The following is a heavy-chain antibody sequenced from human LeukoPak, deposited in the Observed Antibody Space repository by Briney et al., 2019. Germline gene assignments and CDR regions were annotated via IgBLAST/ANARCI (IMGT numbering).Heavy chain of an antibody. CDR2: MNPNSGNT. V-gene: IGHV1-8*03. Sequence: ASVKVSCKASGHTFTSYDINWVRQATGQGLEWMGWMNPNSGNTGYAQKFQGRVTITRNTSISTAYMELSSLRSEDTAVYYCARNRMKTWFDPWGQGTLVTVSS. D-gene: IGHD2-8*01. J-gene: IGHJ5*02. CDR3: ARNRMKTWFDP. CDR1: GHTFTSYD.